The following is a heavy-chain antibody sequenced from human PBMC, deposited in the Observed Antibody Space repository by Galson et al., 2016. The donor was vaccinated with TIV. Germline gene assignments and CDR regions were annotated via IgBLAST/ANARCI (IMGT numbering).Heavy chain of an antibody. Sequence: SVKVSCKASGYTFTHHALHWVRQAPGQSLEWMGCINAGNGYTKYSQMFQGRVTITRDTSASTAYMELSSLSPEDTAVYYCARPPYCGGDCYKYDYWGQGTPITVSS. CDR3: ARPPYCGGDCYKYDY. D-gene: IGHD2-21*01. CDR1: GYTFTHHA. V-gene: IGHV1-3*01. J-gene: IGHJ4*02. CDR2: INAGNGYT.